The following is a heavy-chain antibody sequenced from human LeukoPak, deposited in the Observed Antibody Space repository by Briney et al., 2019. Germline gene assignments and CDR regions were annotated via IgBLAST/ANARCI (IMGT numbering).Heavy chain of an antibody. J-gene: IGHJ4*02. V-gene: IGHV3-49*03. CDR2: IRTNGHGGTT. Sequence: GGSLRLSCTASGFTFGDYAMSWFRQAPGKGLEWVGFIRTNGHGGTTEYAASVKGRFIISRDESRSIVYVQMNNLKTEDTALYYCTRGAMAPDFWGQGTLVTVSS. D-gene: IGHD5-18*01. CDR3: TRGAMAPDF. CDR1: GFTFGDYA.